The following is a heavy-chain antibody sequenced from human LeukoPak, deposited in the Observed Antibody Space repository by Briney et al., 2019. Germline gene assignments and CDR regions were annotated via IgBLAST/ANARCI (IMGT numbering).Heavy chain of an antibody. CDR1: GYTFTSYA. V-gene: IGHV1-69*13. J-gene: IGHJ4*02. CDR3: ARVGGNDYYDSSGYYTYFDY. CDR2: IIPIFGTA. Sequence: SVKVSCKASGYTFTSYAISWVRQAPGQGLEWMGGIIPIFGTANYAQKFQGRVTITADESTSTAYMELSSLRSEDTAVYYCARVGGNDYYDSSGYYTYFDYWGQGTLVTVSS. D-gene: IGHD3-22*01.